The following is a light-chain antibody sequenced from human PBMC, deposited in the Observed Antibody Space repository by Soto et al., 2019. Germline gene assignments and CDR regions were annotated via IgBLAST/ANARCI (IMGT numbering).Light chain of an antibody. CDR2: GAS. V-gene: IGKV3-20*01. Sequence: EIVLTQSPGTLSLSPGDGATLSCRASQSVSGNQLAWYQQKPGQAPRLLVYGASSRATDIPDRFSGRGSGTAFTLTFCRLEPEDLAVYYCQQYGGPPVLFGQGTRLEIE. CDR3: QQYGGPPVL. J-gene: IGKJ5*01. CDR1: QSVSGNQ.